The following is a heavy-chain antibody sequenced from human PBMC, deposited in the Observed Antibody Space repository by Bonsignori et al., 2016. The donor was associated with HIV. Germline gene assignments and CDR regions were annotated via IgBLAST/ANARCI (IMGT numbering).Heavy chain of an antibody. CDR2: ISGHDSNR. CDR1: GFVFAKYA. D-gene: IGHD2-21*02. J-gene: IGHJ4*02. V-gene: IGHV3-23*01. Sequence: GGSLRLSCVGSGFVFAKYAIAWVRQAPGRGLEWVSVISGHDSNRGSSASVRGRFSISRDNSKNTVYLDMSSLRVEDTAMYFCARVGGFGWGPYCAGDCYAFDFWGPGNPGHRLL. CDR3: ARVGGFGWGPYCAGDCYAFDF.